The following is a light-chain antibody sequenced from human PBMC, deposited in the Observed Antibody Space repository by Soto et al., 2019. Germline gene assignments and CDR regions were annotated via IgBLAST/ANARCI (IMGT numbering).Light chain of an antibody. CDR2: AAS. V-gene: IGKV3-20*01. J-gene: IGKJ1*01. CDR1: QSVSGSY. Sequence: EIVLTQSPGTLSLSPGERASLSCRASQSVSGSYLAWYQQKPGQAPRLLIYAASSRATGIPDRFSGTGSGTDFTLTISRPEPEDFAVYYCQQYDTSRTWTFGQGTKVDIK. CDR3: QQYDTSRTWT.